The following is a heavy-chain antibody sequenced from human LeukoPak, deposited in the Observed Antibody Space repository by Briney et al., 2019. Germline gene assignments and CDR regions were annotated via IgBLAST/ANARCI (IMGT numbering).Heavy chain of an antibody. CDR3: AREGSPRTHYYYYYYMDV. Sequence: KPGGSLRLSCAASGFTFSSYSMNWVRQAPGKGLEWVSSISSSSSYIYYADSVKSRFTISRDNAKNSLYLQMNSLRAEDTAVYYCAREGSPRTHYYYYYYMDVWGKGTTVTVSS. CDR2: ISSSSSYI. J-gene: IGHJ6*03. D-gene: IGHD1-14*01. CDR1: GFTFSSYS. V-gene: IGHV3-21*01.